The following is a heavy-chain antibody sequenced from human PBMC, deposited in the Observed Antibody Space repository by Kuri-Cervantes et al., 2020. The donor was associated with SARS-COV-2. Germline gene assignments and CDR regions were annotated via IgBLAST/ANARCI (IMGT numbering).Heavy chain of an antibody. Sequence: GGSLRLSCAASGFTFSSYSMNWVRQAPGKGLEWVSSISSSSGYIYYADSVKGRFTISRDNAKNSLYLQMNSLRAEDTAVYYCARGYRYNLPYFDYWGQGTLVTVSS. CDR2: ISSSSGYI. D-gene: IGHD1-1*01. J-gene: IGHJ4*02. CDR3: ARGYRYNLPYFDY. V-gene: IGHV3-21*01. CDR1: GFTFSSYS.